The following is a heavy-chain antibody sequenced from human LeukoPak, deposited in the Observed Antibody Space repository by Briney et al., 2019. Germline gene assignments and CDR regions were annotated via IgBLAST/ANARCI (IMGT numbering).Heavy chain of an antibody. CDR3: TTGIRGD. J-gene: IGHJ4*02. Sequence: PGGSLRLSRSASGLTVTNAWMNWVRQAPGEGLDWVGRIASKTDGGATDYAAPVKGRFTISRDDSKNTLNLQMNSLKTEDTAVYYCTTGIRGDWGQGTLVTVSS. CDR1: GLTVTNAW. CDR2: IASKTDGGAT. V-gene: IGHV3-15*07. D-gene: IGHD3-10*01.